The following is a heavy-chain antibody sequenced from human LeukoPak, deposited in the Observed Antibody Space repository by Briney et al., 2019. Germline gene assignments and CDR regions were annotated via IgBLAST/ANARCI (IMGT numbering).Heavy chain of an antibody. D-gene: IGHD6-13*01. CDR3: ARDYSSSWYKYAFDM. V-gene: IGHV3-21*01. Sequence: ETLSLTCAVYGGSFNGYYWSWIRQAPGKGLEWVSSISSSSSDIFYADSVKGRFTISRDNAKNSLYLQMHSLRAEDTAVYYCARDYSSSWYKYAFDMWGQGTMVTVSS. CDR2: ISSSSSDI. J-gene: IGHJ3*02. CDR1: GGSFNGYY.